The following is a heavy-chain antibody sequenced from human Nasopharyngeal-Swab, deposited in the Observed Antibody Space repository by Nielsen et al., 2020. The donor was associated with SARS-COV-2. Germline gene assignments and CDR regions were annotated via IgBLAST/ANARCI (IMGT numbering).Heavy chain of an antibody. J-gene: IGHJ4*02. V-gene: IGHV3-30-3*01. CDR2: ISYDGSNK. Sequence: GESLKISCAASGFTFSSYAMHRVRQAPGKGLEWVAVISYDGSNKYYADSVKGRFTISRDNSKNTLYLQMNSLRAEDTAVYYCARDLGGYPDYWGQGTLVTVSS. D-gene: IGHD3-22*01. CDR3: ARDLGGYPDY. CDR1: GFTFSSYA.